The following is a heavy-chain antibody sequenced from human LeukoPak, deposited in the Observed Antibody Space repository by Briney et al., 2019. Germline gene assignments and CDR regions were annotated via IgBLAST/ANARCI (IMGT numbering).Heavy chain of an antibody. V-gene: IGHV4-4*02. J-gene: IGHJ1*01. CDR3: SRESGALSPFRF. CDR1: GDSITTTNW. Sequence: SGTLSLTCAVSGDSITTTNWWSWVPQPPGKGLEWIGEVHLSGATNYNLSLESRVSMSIDKSKNHLSLEVTSVTAADTAIYYCSRESGALSPFRFRGQGTLVTVSS. D-gene: IGHD1-26*01. CDR2: VHLSGAT.